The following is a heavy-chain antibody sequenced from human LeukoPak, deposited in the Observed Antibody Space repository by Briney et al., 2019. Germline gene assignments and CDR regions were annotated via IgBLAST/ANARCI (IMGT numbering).Heavy chain of an antibody. Sequence: PGGSLRLSCAASGFTFSSYSMNWVRQAPGKGLEWVSYISSSSSTIYYVDSVKGRFTISRDNAKNSLYLQMNSQRAEDTAVYYCASLYGEILDYWGQGTLVTVSS. V-gene: IGHV3-48*01. J-gene: IGHJ4*02. CDR2: ISSSSSTI. CDR3: ASLYGEILDY. CDR1: GFTFSSYS. D-gene: IGHD4-17*01.